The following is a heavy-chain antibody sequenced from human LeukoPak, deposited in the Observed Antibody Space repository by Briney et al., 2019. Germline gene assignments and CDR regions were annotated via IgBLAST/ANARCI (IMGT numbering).Heavy chain of an antibody. CDR2: IGGSGGST. V-gene: IGHV3-23*01. CDR3: AKDDRQNYDSSGYDY. D-gene: IGHD3-22*01. CDR1: GFTFSSYW. J-gene: IGHJ4*02. Sequence: GGFLRLSCAASGFTFSSYWMSWVRQAPGKGLEWVSAIGGSGGSTYYADSVKGRFTISRDNSKNTLYLQMNSLRAEDTAVYYCAKDDRQNYDSSGYDYWGQGTLVTVSS.